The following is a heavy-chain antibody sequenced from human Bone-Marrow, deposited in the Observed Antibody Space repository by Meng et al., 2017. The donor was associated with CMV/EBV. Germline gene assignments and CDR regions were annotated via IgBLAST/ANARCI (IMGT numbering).Heavy chain of an antibody. CDR3: ARVPPGGYNYGSFDY. J-gene: IGHJ4*02. CDR1: GYTFTGYY. V-gene: IGHV1-2*02. Sequence: ASVKDSCKASGYTFTGYYMHWVRQAPGQGLEWMGWINPNSGGTNYAQKFQGRVTMTRDTSISTAYMELSRLRSDDTAVYYCARVPPGGYNYGSFDYWGQGTLVTVSS. D-gene: IGHD5-24*01. CDR2: INPNSGGT.